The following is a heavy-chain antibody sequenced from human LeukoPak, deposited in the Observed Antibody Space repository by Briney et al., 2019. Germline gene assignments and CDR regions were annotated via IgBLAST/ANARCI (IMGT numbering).Heavy chain of an antibody. CDR1: GYTFTSYD. CDR3: ARAREVGFWSGYYRVVTSNYYYYMDV. J-gene: IGHJ6*03. D-gene: IGHD3-3*01. CDR2: MNPNSGNT. V-gene: IGHV1-8*01. Sequence: ASVKVSCKASGYTFTSYDINWVRQATGQGLEWMGWMNPNSGNTGYAQKFQGRVTMTRSTSISTAYMELSSLRSENTAVYYCARAREVGFWSGYYRVVTSNYYYYMDVWGKGTTVTVSS.